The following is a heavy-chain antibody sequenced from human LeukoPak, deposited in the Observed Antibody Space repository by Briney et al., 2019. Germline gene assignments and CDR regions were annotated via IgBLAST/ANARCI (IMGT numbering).Heavy chain of an antibody. D-gene: IGHD2-21*02. CDR2: IYPGDSDT. Sequence: GESLKISCKGSGYSFTSYWIGWVRQMPGKGLEWMGIIYPGDSDTRYSPSFQGQVTISADKSISTAYPQWSSLEASDTAMYYCARHSSVSAYCGGDCYRPKNAFDIWGQGTMVTVSS. J-gene: IGHJ3*02. CDR3: ARHSSVSAYCGGDCYRPKNAFDI. V-gene: IGHV5-51*01. CDR1: GYSFTSYW.